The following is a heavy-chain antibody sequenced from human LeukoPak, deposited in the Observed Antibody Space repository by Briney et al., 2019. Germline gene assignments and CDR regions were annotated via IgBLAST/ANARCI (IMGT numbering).Heavy chain of an antibody. D-gene: IGHD3-9*01. V-gene: IGHV3-30*02. J-gene: IGHJ4*02. CDR1: GFTFSTYG. CDR3: AKADDILTDYQKGLDY. CDR2: IRYDGSNK. Sequence: GGSLRLSCAASGFTFSTYGMHWVRQAPGKGLEWVAFIRYDGSNKYYADSVKGRFTISRDNSKNTLYLQMNSLRAEDTAVYYCAKADDILTDYQKGLDYWGQGTLVTVSS.